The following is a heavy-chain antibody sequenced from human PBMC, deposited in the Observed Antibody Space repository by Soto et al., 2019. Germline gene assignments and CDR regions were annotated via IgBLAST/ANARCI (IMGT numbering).Heavy chain of an antibody. Sequence: PGESLKISCKGSGYSFTSYLISWVRQMPGKGLEWMGRIDPSDSYTNYSPSFQGHVTISADKSISTAYLQWSSLKASDTAMYYCARSRRLSNYYYYGMDVWGQGTTVTAP. CDR2: IDPSDSYT. J-gene: IGHJ6*02. CDR3: ARSRRLSNYYYYGMDV. V-gene: IGHV5-10-1*01. D-gene: IGHD3-16*02. CDR1: GYSFTSYL.